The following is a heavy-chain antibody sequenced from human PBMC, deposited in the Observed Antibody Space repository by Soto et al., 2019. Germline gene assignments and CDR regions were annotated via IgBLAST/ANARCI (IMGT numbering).Heavy chain of an antibody. D-gene: IGHD6-19*01. CDR2: IYWDADK. CDR1: GFSLSARGMG. J-gene: IGHJ4*02. CDR3: ALRSRGWQYYFPY. Sequence: QITLKESGPTLVKPTQTLTLTCTFSGFSLSARGMGVGWIRQPPGKALEWLALIYWDADKWYSPSLRSRLTITEDTHKNQVVLTMPNMDPEDTATYYCALRSRGWQYYFPYWGQGTLVTVSS. V-gene: IGHV2-5*02.